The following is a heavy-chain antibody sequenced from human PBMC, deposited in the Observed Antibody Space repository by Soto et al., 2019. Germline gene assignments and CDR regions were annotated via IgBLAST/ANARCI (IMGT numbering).Heavy chain of an antibody. D-gene: IGHD3-22*01. J-gene: IGHJ4*02. CDR3: ARGDGDYYDGNGYLGRH. Sequence: EVQLVESGGGIVQPGGSLRLSCAASGFTFSSYRMHWVRQAPGKGLVWVSRINSDGSRTSYADSAKGRFTISRDNAKNTVYLQMNSRRAEDTAVYYCARGDGDYYDGNGYLGRHWGQGTLVTVSS. CDR1: GFTFSSYR. CDR2: INSDGSRT. V-gene: IGHV3-74*01.